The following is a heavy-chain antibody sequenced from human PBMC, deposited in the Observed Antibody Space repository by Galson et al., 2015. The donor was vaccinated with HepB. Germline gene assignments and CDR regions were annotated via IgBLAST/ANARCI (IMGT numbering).Heavy chain of an antibody. CDR2: INPNSGGT. V-gene: IGHV1-2*02. CDR3: ARAGLLWFGELFD. Sequence: SVKVSCKASGGTFSSYTISWVRQAPGQGLEWMGWINPNSGGTNYAQKFQGRVTMTRDTSISTAYMELSRLRSDDTAVYYCARAGLLWFGELFDWGQGTLVTVSS. CDR1: GGTFSSYT. J-gene: IGHJ4*02. D-gene: IGHD3-10*01.